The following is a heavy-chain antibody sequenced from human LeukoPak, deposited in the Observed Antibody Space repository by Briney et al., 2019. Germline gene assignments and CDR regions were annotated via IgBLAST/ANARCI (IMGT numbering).Heavy chain of an antibody. V-gene: IGHV3-23*01. CDR1: GFTFSSYA. D-gene: IGHD5-12*01. CDR2: ISGSAGIT. J-gene: IGHJ4*02. CDR3: AKDPRVATIEIFDY. Sequence: QSGGSLRLSCAASGFTFSSYAMSWVRQAPGKGLEWVSAISGSAGITYYADSVKGRFTISRDNSKNTLYLQMNSLRADDTAVYYCAKDPRVATIEIFDYWGQGTLVTVST.